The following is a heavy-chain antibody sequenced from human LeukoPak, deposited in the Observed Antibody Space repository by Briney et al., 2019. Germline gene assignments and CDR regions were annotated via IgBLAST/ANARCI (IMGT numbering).Heavy chain of an antibody. Sequence: ASVKVSCKASGYTLTSYGISWVRQAPGQGLEWMGRISAYNGNTNYAQKLQGRVTMTTDTSTSTAYMELRSLRSDDTAVYYCARVKSVGMIVVVITVDYWGQGTLVTVSS. J-gene: IGHJ4*02. CDR3: ARVKSVGMIVVVITVDY. V-gene: IGHV1-18*01. D-gene: IGHD3-22*01. CDR2: ISAYNGNT. CDR1: GYTLTSYG.